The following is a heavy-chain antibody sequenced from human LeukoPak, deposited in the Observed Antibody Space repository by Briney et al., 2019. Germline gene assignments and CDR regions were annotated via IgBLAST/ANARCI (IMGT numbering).Heavy chain of an antibody. Sequence: AGSLRLSCAASGFTVSSNYMSWVRQAPGKGLEWVSVIYSGGSTYYADSVRGRFTISRDNSRNTLYLQMNSLRAEDTAVYYCARVGSGVWYFDLWGRGSLVTVSS. CDR2: IYSGGST. V-gene: IGHV3-66*01. CDR1: GFTVSSNY. D-gene: IGHD3-10*01. J-gene: IGHJ2*01. CDR3: ARVGSGVWYFDL.